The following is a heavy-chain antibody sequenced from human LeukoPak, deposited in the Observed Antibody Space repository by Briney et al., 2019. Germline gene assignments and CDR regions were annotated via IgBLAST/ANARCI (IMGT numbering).Heavy chain of an antibody. D-gene: IGHD2-21*02. CDR1: GGTFSNYA. CDR3: ARDPTAYCGGDCYPGH. J-gene: IGHJ4*02. V-gene: IGHV1-69*13. Sequence: SVKVSCKASGGTFSNYAISWVRQAPGQGLEWMGGIIPMFGTADYAQRFQGRVTITADESTSTAYMELSSLRSEDTAVYYCARDPTAYCGGDCYPGHWGQGTLVTVSS. CDR2: IIPMFGTA.